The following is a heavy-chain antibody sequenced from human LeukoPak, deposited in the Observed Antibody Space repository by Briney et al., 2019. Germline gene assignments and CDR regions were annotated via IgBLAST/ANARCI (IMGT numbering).Heavy chain of an antibody. CDR1: GYTFTGYY. CDR2: INPNSGGT. V-gene: IGHV1-2*02. J-gene: IGHJ4*02. CDR3: ARAPSPNYYDSSGYYYFDY. Sequence: ASVKVSCKASGYTFTGYYMHWVRQAPGQGLEWMGWINPNSGGTNYAQKFQGRVTMTRDTSISTAYMELSRLRSDDTAVYYCARAPSPNYYDSSGYYYFDYWGQGTLVTVSS. D-gene: IGHD3-22*01.